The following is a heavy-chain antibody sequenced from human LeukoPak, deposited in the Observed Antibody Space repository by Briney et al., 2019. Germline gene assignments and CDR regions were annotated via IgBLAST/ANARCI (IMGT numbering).Heavy chain of an antibody. CDR3: ATDRYCSSTSCYTGVDY. J-gene: IGHJ4*02. V-gene: IGHV1-24*01. CDR2: FDPEDGET. D-gene: IGHD2-2*02. Sequence: GASVKVSCKVSGYTLTELSMHWVRQAPGKGLEWMGGFDPEDGETIYAQKFQGRVTMTEDTSTDTAYMELSSLRSEDTAVYYCATDRYCSSTSCYTGVDYWGQGTLVTVSS. CDR1: GYTLTELS.